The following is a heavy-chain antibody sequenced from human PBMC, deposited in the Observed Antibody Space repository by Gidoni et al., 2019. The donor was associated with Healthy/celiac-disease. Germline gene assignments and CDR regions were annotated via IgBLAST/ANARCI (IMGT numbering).Heavy chain of an antibody. V-gene: IGHV4-34*01. Sequence: QVQLQQWGAGLLKPSETLSLTCAVYGGSFSGYYWSWIRQPPGKGLEWIGEINHSGSTNYNPSLKSRVTISVDTSKNQFSLKLSSVTAADTAVYYCARCPRILTGYSARKNWFDPWGQGTLVTVSS. CDR1: GGSFSGYY. CDR2: INHSGST. CDR3: ARCPRILTGYSARKNWFDP. J-gene: IGHJ5*02. D-gene: IGHD3-9*01.